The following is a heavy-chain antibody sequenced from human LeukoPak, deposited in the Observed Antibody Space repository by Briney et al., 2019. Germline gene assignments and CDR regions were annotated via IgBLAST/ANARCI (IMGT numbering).Heavy chain of an antibody. CDR2: IYYSGST. D-gene: IGHD2-2*01. CDR3: ARRGYCSSTSCYEHWFDP. CDR1: GGSISSSSYY. V-gene: IGHV4-39*01. J-gene: IGHJ5*02. Sequence: PSETPSLTCTVSGGSISSSSYYWGWIRQPPGKGLEWIGIIYYSGSTYYNPSLKSRLTISVDTSKNQFSLKLSSVTATDTAVYYCARRGYCSSTSCYEHWFDPWGQGTLVTVSS.